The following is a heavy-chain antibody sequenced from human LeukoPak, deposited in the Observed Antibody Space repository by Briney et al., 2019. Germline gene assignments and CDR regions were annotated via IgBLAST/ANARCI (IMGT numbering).Heavy chain of an antibody. Sequence: GGSLRLSCAASGFTFSSYWMHWVRQAPGKGLEWVSRIASDGSTVYADSVKGRFTISRGNGKDTVYLQMNSLRVEDTAVYYCIGSGGWPGYWGQGTLVTVSS. D-gene: IGHD1-26*01. V-gene: IGHV3-74*01. CDR3: IGSGGWPGY. CDR1: GFTFSSYW. J-gene: IGHJ4*02. CDR2: IASDGST.